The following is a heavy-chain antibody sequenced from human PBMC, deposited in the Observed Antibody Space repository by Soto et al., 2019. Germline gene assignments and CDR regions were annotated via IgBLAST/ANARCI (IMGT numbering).Heavy chain of an antibody. CDR1: GGSFSGYY. D-gene: IGHD2-21*02. Sequence: PSETLSLTCTVYGGSFSGYYWRWIRQPPGKGLEWIGEINHSGSTNYNPSLKSRVTISVDTSKNQFSLKLSSVSAGDTAVYYCARGKNAVVTVTNRAFDIWGRGTMVTVSS. CDR2: INHSGST. CDR3: ARGKNAVVTVTNRAFDI. J-gene: IGHJ3*02. V-gene: IGHV4-34*01.